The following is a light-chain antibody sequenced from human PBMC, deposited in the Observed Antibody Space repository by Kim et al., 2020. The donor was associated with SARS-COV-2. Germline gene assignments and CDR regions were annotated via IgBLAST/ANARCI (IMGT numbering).Light chain of an antibody. J-gene: IGLJ1*01. V-gene: IGLV3-1*01. CDR3: LAWDSSSYV. CDR1: MLGTKY. CDR2: QDN. Sequence: SVSPGQTASITCSGEMLGTKYTYWYQQQPGQSPVLLIFQDNKRPSSVPERFSGSNSGNTATLTISGTQAMDEADYYCLAWDSSSYVFGTGTKVTVL.